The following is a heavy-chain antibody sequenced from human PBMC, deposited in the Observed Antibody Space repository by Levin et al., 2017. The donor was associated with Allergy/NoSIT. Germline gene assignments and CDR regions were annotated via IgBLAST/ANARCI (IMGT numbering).Heavy chain of an antibody. Sequence: GGSLRLSCVASGFTFSNYWMSWVRQTPGKGLEWVANIKQDESEKNYVDSVKGRFTISRDNAKNSLYLQMSSLRVEDTAVYYCARAPTVTTRVIFNWGQGTLVTVSS. J-gene: IGHJ4*02. CDR1: GFTFSNYW. CDR2: IKQDESEK. V-gene: IGHV3-7*01. D-gene: IGHD4-17*01. CDR3: ARAPTVTTRVIFN.